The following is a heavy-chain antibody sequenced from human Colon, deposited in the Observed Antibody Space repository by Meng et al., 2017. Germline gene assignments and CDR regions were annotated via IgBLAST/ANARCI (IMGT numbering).Heavy chain of an antibody. D-gene: IGHD3-10*01. Sequence: LQLQGSGPGLVKPSETLSLTCTGSGGSISSNGYYWDWVRQPPGKGLEWIGAIYHSGSTSYNPSLQSRVTMFVDTSKNQFSLMLTSVTATDTAVYYCARRRGGSGRDCWGQGTLVTVSS. CDR3: ARRRGGSGRDC. V-gene: IGHV4-39*01. J-gene: IGHJ4*02. CDR2: IYHSGST. CDR1: GGSISSNGYY.